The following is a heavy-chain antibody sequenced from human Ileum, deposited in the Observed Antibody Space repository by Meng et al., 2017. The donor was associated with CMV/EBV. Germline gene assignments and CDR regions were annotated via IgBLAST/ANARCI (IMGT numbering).Heavy chain of an antibody. CDR3: AREDLAVADS. CDR1: GFTFSSYD. CDR2: ISGSGAGT. D-gene: IGHD6-19*01. Sequence: EVQLLESGGGLVQPGGSLRLSCAASGFTFSSYDMSWVRQAPGKGLEWVSGISGSGAGTYYADSVKGRFTISRDNSKNTLYLQMNSLRAEDTAVYFCAREDLAVADSWGQGTLVTVSS. J-gene: IGHJ4*02. V-gene: IGHV3-23*01.